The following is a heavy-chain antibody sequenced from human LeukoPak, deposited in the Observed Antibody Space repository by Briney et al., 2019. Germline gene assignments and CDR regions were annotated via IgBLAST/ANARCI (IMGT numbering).Heavy chain of an antibody. J-gene: IGHJ4*02. Sequence: GGSLRLSCAASGFTFSDYYMSWIRQAPGKGLEWISYISSSGSTIFQADSVKGRFTISRDNAENSLYLQMNNLRVEDTAVYYCARVSSQQLKWGQGTLVTVSS. CDR2: ISSSGSTI. CDR1: GFTFSDYY. V-gene: IGHV3-11*01. CDR3: ARVSSQQLK. D-gene: IGHD6-13*01.